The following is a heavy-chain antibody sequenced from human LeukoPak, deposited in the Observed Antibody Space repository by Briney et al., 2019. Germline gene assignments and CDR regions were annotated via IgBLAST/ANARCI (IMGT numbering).Heavy chain of an antibody. Sequence: ASVKVSCKASGYTFTSYAMHWVRQAPGQRLEWMGWINAGNGNTKYSQEFQGRVTITRDTSASTAYMELSSLRSEDMAVYYCARGNKRLRYCSGGSCYSYYYYMDVWGKGTTVTVSS. D-gene: IGHD2-15*01. CDR1: GYTFTSYA. CDR3: ARGNKRLRYCSGGSCYSYYYYMDV. CDR2: INAGNGNT. J-gene: IGHJ6*03. V-gene: IGHV1-3*03.